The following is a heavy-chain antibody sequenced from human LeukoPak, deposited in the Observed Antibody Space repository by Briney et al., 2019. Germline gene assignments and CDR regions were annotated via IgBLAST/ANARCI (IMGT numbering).Heavy chain of an antibody. CDR1: GGSISSSSYY. V-gene: IGHV4-39*01. CDR2: IYYSGST. D-gene: IGHD6-13*01. CDR3: ARHVYSRGFDY. J-gene: IGHJ4*02. Sequence: SETLSLTCTVSGGSISSSSYYWGWIRQPPGKGLEWIGSIYYSGSTYYNPSLKSRVTISVDTSKNQFSLKLSSVTAADTAVYYCARHVYSRGFDYWGRGTLVTVSS.